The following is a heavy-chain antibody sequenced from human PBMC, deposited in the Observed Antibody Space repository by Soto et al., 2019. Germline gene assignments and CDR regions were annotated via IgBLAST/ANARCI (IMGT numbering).Heavy chain of an antibody. CDR3: ARAGITVASTRYFQH. CDR2: ISAYNGNT. V-gene: IGHV1-18*01. CDR1: GYTFSTYG. Sequence: ASVKVSCKASGYTFSTYGISWVRQAPGQGLEWMGWISAYNGNTNYAQNLQGRVTMTTDTSTSTAYMEVRSLRSDDTAVYYCARAGITVASTRYFQHWGQGTLVTVCS. J-gene: IGHJ1*01. D-gene: IGHD6-19*01.